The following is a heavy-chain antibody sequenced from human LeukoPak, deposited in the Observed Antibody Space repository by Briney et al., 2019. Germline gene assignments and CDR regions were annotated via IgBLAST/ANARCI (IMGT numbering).Heavy chain of an antibody. V-gene: IGHV3-73*01. CDR1: AFTFSGSA. Sequence: GGSLRLSCAASAFTFSGSAIHWVRQASGKGLEWVGRIRSKANNYATAYAASVEGRFTISRDDSKGTAYLQMNSLKTEDTAVYYCTRLTGADVFDIWGQGTMVTVSS. CDR3: TRLTGADVFDI. D-gene: IGHD3-10*01. J-gene: IGHJ3*02. CDR2: IRSKANNYAT.